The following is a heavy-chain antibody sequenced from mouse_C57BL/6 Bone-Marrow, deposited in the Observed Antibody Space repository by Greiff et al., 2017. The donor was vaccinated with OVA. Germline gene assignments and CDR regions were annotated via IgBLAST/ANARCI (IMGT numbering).Heavy chain of an antibody. Sequence: VQLQQSDAELVKPGASVKISCKVSGYTFTDHTIHWMKQRPEQGLAWIGYIYPRAGSTKYNEKFKGKATLTADKSSSTAYMQLNSLTSEDSAVYFCERGPTMITFYAMDYWGQGTSVTVSS. J-gene: IGHJ4*01. CDR2: IYPRAGST. D-gene: IGHD2-4*01. CDR1: GYTFTDHT. V-gene: IGHV1-78*01. CDR3: ERGPTMITFYAMDY.